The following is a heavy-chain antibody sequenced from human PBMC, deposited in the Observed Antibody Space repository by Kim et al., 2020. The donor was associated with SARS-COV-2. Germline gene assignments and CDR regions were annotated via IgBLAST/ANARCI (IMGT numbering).Heavy chain of an antibody. CDR2: VYHSGTT. CDR3: ARIPDRYCGADCSLDV. Sequence: SQTLSLTCTVSGGSIGLGAYYYGWIRQPPGRGLEWIGNVYHSGTTYYNPSLKSRATIAVDTSKNQFSLRLTSVTAADTSVYYCARIPDRYCGADCSLDVLGKGTTVIVSS. V-gene: IGHV4-39*01. J-gene: IGHJ6*04. D-gene: IGHD2-21*02. CDR1: GGSIGLGAYY.